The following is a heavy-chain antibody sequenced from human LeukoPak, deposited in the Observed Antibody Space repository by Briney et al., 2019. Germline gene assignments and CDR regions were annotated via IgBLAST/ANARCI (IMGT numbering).Heavy chain of an antibody. CDR3: ARADMAGTVDY. CDR2: INQDGTEK. J-gene: IGHJ4*02. Sequence: GGSLRLSCAASRFTFCSHWMSWARQAPGEGREWVANINQDGTEKAYVASLKGRCTISRNNAKNSLFPQMSSLRAEETAVYYCARADMAGTVDYWGQGTLVTVSS. CDR1: RFTFCSHW. V-gene: IGHV3-7*04. D-gene: IGHD6-19*01.